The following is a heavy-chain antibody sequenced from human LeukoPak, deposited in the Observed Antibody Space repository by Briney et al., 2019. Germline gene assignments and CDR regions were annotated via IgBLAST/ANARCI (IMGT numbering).Heavy chain of an antibody. CDR1: GYTFTSYG. D-gene: IGHD3-16*01. CDR2: INAGNGST. CDR3: ARGTYDYVWGRTLFDY. J-gene: IGHJ4*02. Sequence: ASVKVSCKASGYTFTSYGISWVRQAPGQGLEWMGWINAGNGSTKYSQKFQGRVTITRDTSASTAYMELSSLRSEDTAVYYCARGTYDYVWGRTLFDYWGQGTLVTVSS. V-gene: IGHV1-3*01.